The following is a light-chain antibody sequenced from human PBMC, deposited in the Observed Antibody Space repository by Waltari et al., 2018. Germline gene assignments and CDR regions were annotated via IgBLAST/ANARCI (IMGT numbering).Light chain of an antibody. J-gene: IGKJ1*01. CDR1: PSVSSN. CDR3: QQYNNWLWT. Sequence: EIVMTQSPATLSVSPGERATLSCRASPSVSSNLAWYQHKPGQAPRLLIYAASTRATGIPARFSGSGSGTEFTLTISSMQSEDFAVYYCQQYNNWLWTFGQGTKVEIK. CDR2: AAS. V-gene: IGKV3-15*01.